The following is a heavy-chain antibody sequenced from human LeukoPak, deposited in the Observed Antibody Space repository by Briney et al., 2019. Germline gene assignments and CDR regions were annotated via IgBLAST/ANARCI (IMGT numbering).Heavy chain of an antibody. Sequence: PGGSLRLSCAASGFTFSSYSMNWARQAPGKGLEWVSSISSSSTYIYYAVSVKGRFTISRDNAENSLYLQMNSLRAEDTAVYYCVRGIRGAYHYFEYWGQGPLVTVSS. V-gene: IGHV3-21*01. CDR3: VRGIRGAYHYFEY. D-gene: IGHD3-10*01. CDR2: ISSSSTYI. CDR1: GFTFSSYS. J-gene: IGHJ4*02.